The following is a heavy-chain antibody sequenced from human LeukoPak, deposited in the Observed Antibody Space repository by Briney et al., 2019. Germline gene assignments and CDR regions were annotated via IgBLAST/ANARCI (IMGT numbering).Heavy chain of an antibody. CDR2: ISSSSSYI. V-gene: IGHV3-21*01. J-gene: IGHJ1*01. CDR1: GVTFSSYS. Sequence: GGSLRLSCAASGVTFSSYSMNWVRQAPGKGLEWVSSISSSSSYIYYADSVKGRFTISRDNAKNSLYLQMNSLRAEDTAVYYYLPIGYCSGGSCYSVQHWGQGTLVTVSS. D-gene: IGHD2-15*01. CDR3: LPIGYCSGGSCYSVQH.